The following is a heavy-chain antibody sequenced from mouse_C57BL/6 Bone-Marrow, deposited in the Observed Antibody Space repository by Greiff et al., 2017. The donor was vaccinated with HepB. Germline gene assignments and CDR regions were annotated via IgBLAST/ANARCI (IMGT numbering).Heavy chain of an antibody. V-gene: IGHV1-50*01. CDR3: ARGGFFF. CDR1: GYTFTSYW. Sequence: QVQLQQSGAELVKPGASVKLSCKASGYTFTSYWMQWVKQRPGQGLEWIGEIDPSDSYTNYNQKFKGKATLTVDTSSSTAYMQLSSLTSEDSAVYYCARGGFFFWGQGTLVTVSA. CDR2: IDPSDSYT. J-gene: IGHJ3*01.